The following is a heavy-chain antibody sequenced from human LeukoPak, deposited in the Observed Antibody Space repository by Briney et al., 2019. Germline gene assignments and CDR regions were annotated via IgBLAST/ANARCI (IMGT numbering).Heavy chain of an antibody. D-gene: IGHD6-6*01. J-gene: IGHJ3*02. Sequence: GGSLRLSCAASGFIFSNYWMSWVRQAPGKGLEWVANIKQDGTEKDYVASVRGRFTISRDNAKNSLYLQVNSLRAEDTAVYYCARVYSSSSGKNAFNIWGQGTMVTVSS. CDR3: ARVYSSSSGKNAFNI. V-gene: IGHV3-7*03. CDR2: IKQDGTEK. CDR1: GFIFSNYW.